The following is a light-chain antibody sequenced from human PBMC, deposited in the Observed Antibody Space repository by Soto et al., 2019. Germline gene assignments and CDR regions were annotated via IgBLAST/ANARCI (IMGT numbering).Light chain of an antibody. CDR1: QSVSTW. CDR2: KAS. Sequence: DSQMTQSPSTLAASVGDRVTITCRASQSVSTWLAWYQQKPGKPPKLLIYKASILQSGVSSRFSGSGSGTDFTLTISSLQPDDFANYYCQQYDRYPVTFGGGTKVEVK. CDR3: QQYDRYPVT. J-gene: IGKJ4*01. V-gene: IGKV1-5*03.